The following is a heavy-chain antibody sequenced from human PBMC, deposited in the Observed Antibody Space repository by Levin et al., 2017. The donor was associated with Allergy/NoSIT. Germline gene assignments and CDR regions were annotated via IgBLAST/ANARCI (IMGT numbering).Heavy chain of an antibody. Sequence: GGSLRLSCAASGFTFSSYSMNWVRQAPGKGLEWVSSISSSSSYIYYADSVKGRFTISRDNAKNSLYLQMNSLRAEDTAVYYCASPVDIVATTPPATVVTRGVSPNWGQGTLVTVSS. V-gene: IGHV3-21*01. CDR1: GFTFSSYS. J-gene: IGHJ4*02. CDR2: ISSSSSYI. CDR3: ASPVDIVATTPPATVVTRGVSPN. D-gene: IGHD5-12*01.